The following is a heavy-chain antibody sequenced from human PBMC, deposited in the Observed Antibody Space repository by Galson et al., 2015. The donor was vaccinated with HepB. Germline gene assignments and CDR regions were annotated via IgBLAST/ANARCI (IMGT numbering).Heavy chain of an antibody. J-gene: IGHJ6*02. V-gene: IGHV3-11*01. D-gene: IGHD3-3*01. Sequence: SLRLSCAASGFTFSDYYMSWIRQAPGKGLEWVSYISSSGSTIYYADSVKGRFTISRDNAKNSLYLQMNSLRAEDTAVYYCARAGALGDFWSGYYTPRTYYGMDVWGQGTTVTVSS. CDR2: ISSSGSTI. CDR1: GFTFSDYY. CDR3: ARAGALGDFWSGYYTPRTYYGMDV.